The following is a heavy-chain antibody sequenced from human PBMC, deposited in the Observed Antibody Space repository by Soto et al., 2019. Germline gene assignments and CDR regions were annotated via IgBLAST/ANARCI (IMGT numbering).Heavy chain of an antibody. D-gene: IGHD2-15*01. J-gene: IGHJ4*02. CDR1: GFTFNNYA. V-gene: IGHV3-23*01. CDR2: IGSDGST. Sequence: GGSLRLSCAASGFTFNNYAMSWVRQAPGKGLEWVSGIGSDGSTYYADSVKGRFAISRDNSKKTLYLQMNSLRADDTATYYCAAGRQLILDYWGQGTMVTVSS. CDR3: AAGRQLILDY.